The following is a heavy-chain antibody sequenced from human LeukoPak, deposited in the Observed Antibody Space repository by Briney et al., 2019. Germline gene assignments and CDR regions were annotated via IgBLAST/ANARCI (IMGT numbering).Heavy chain of an antibody. CDR2: IYYSGST. Sequence: PSETLSLTCTVSGGSISSSSYYWGWVRQPPGTGLEWIGSIYYSGSTYYNSSLKSRVTISVDTSKNQFSLKLSSVTAADTAVYYCASWGATHHYFDYWGQGTLVTVSS. V-gene: IGHV4-39*01. CDR3: ASWGATHHYFDY. D-gene: IGHD1-26*01. CDR1: GGSISSSSYY. J-gene: IGHJ4*02.